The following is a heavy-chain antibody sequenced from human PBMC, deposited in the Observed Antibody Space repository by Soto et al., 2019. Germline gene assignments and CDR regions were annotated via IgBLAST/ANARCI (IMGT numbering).Heavy chain of an antibody. CDR3: ARGPCGGSCYSNYYYGMDV. J-gene: IGHJ6*02. Sequence: QVQLQESGPGLVKPSETLSLTCTVSGGSVSSGSYYWSWIRQPPGKGLEWIGYIYYSGSTNYNPSLQSRVTISVDTSKNQFSLKLSSVTAADTAVYYCARGPCGGSCYSNYYYGMDVWGQGTTVTVSS. V-gene: IGHV4-61*01. CDR2: IYYSGST. CDR1: GGSVSSGSYY. D-gene: IGHD2-15*01.